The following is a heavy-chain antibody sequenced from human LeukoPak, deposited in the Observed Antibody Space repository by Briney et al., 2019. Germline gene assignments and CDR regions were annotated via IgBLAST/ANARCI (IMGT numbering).Heavy chain of an antibody. CDR1: GFTFSSYV. J-gene: IGHJ4*02. CDR2: ISGSGDST. CDR3: AKLGASWFGESFDY. D-gene: IGHD3-10*01. V-gene: IGHV3-23*01. Sequence: GRSLRLSCAACGFTFSSYVMSWVRQAPGKGLEWVSAISGSGDSTYYADSVKGRFTISRDNSKNTLYLQMNSLRAEDTAVYYCAKLGASWFGESFDYWGQGTLVTVSS.